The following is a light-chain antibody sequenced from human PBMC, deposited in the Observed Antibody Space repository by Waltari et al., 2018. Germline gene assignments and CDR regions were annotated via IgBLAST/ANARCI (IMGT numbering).Light chain of an antibody. V-gene: IGKV2-28*01. CDR1: QSLLHTNGYNY. CDR2: LGS. Sequence: DIVMTQSPFSLLVTPGEPASISCTSSQSLLHTNGYNYLDCDLQKPGQSPQLMMYLGSNRAAGVPDRFSGSGSGTDFTLKISRVEAEDVGVYYCMQALQTPRTFGQGTKLDLK. CDR3: MQALQTPRT. J-gene: IGKJ2*02.